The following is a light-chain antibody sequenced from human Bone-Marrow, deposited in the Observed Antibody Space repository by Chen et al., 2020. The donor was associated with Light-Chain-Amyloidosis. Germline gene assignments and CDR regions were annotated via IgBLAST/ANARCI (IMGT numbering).Light chain of an antibody. CDR2: DAS. CDR3: QQRSNWPPT. V-gene: IGKV3-11*01. Sequence: ELVLTQSPATLSLSPGERATLSCRASQSVTTYLAWYQQKPGQAPRLLIYDASNRASGIPARFSGSGSGTDFTLTISGLEAEDFAVYYCQQRSNWPPTFGGGTKVEIK. CDR1: QSVTTY. J-gene: IGKJ4*01.